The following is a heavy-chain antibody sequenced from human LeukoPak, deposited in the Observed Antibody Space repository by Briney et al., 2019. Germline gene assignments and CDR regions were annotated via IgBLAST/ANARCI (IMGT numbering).Heavy chain of an antibody. CDR1: GGSISSYY. CDR3: ASSSGWHYGDFQH. CDR2: IYYSGST. D-gene: IGHD6-19*01. J-gene: IGHJ1*01. Sequence: PSETLSLTCTVSGGSISSYYWSWIRQPPGKGLEWIGYIYYSGSTNYNPSLKSRVTISVDTSKNQFSLKLSSITAADTAVYYCASSSGWHYGDFQHWGQGTLVTVSS. V-gene: IGHV4-59*12.